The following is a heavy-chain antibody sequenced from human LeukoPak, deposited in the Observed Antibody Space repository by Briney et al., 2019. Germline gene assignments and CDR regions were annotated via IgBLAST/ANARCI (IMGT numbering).Heavy chain of an antibody. J-gene: IGHJ4*02. CDR3: ARDPNLEGVRLGELSGIDY. CDR1: GSTFTSNY. Sequence: ASVKVSCKASGSTFTSNYMPWMRQAHGQGLEWMGIINPSGGSTSYAQKFQGRVTMTRDTSTSTVYMELSSLRSEDTAVYYCARDPNLEGVRLGELSGIDYWGQGTLVTVSS. V-gene: IGHV1-46*01. CDR2: INPSGGST. D-gene: IGHD3-16*02.